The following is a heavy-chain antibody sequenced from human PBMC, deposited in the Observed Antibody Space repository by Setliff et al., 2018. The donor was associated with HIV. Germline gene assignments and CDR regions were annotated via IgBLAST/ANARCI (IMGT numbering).Heavy chain of an antibody. CDR3: ARGTTLNVVPDAFDI. Sequence: KPSETLSLTCTVTGYSISSGYYWAWIRQPPGKGLEWIGHIYHAGNTYYNPSLKSRVTISVYTSKNQISLRLNSLTAADTALYYCARGTTLNVVPDAFDIWGQGTMVTVSS. J-gene: IGHJ3*02. D-gene: IGHD4-17*01. CDR2: IYHAGNT. CDR1: GYSISSGYY. V-gene: IGHV4-38-2*02.